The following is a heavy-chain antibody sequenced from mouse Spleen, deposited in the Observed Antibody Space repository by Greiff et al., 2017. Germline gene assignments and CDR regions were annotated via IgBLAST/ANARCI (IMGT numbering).Heavy chain of an antibody. V-gene: IGHV1S81*02. CDR2: INPSNGGT. D-gene: IGHD4-1*01. CDR1: GYTFTSYY. CDR3: TRSGTGRAY. Sequence: VKLQESGAELVKPGASVKLSCKASGYTFTSYYMYWVKQRPGQGLEWIGEINPSNGGTNFNEKFKSKATLTVDKSSSTAYMQLSSLTSEDSAVYYCTRSGTGRAYWGQGTLVTVSA. J-gene: IGHJ3*01.